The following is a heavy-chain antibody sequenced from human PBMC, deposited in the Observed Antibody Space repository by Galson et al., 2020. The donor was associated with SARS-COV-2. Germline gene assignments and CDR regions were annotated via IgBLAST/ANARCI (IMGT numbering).Heavy chain of an antibody. CDR2: ISYDGSNK. CDR3: AKTPSPYCSGGSCYSPNFDY. D-gene: IGHD2-15*01. J-gene: IGHJ4*02. Sequence: GESLKISCAASGFTFSSYGMHWVRQAPGKGLEWVAVISYDGSNKYYADSVKGRFTISRDNSKNTLYLQMNSLRAEDTAVYYCAKTPSPYCSGGSCYSPNFDYWGQGSLVTVSS. V-gene: IGHV3-30*18. CDR1: GFTFSSYG.